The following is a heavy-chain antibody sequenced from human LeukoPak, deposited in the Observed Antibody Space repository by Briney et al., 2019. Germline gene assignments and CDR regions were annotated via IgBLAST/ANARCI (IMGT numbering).Heavy chain of an antibody. CDR2: ISGSGGSA. V-gene: IGHV3-23*01. J-gene: IGHJ4*02. CDR1: GFTFSSYA. Sequence: PGGSLRLSCAASGFTFSSYAMSWVRQAPGKGLGWVSTISGSGGSANYADSVKGRFTISRDNSKSTLYLQINSLRAEDTAVYYCAKGFYSSSWYRGFDYWGQGTLVTVSS. D-gene: IGHD6-13*01. CDR3: AKGFYSSSWYRGFDY.